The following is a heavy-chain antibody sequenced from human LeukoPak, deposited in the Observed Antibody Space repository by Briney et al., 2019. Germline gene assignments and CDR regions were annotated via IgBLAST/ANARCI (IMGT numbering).Heavy chain of an antibody. D-gene: IGHD3-22*01. CDR1: GGTFSSYA. CDR3: ARGEDYYDSSGYYLDYFDY. CDR2: IIPIFGTA. V-gene: IGHV1-69*13. J-gene: IGHJ4*02. Sequence: ASVKVSCKASGGTFSSYAISWVRQAPGQGLEWMGGIIPIFGTANYAQKFQGRVTITADESTSTAYMELRSLRSDDTAVYYCARGEDYYDSSGYYLDYFDYWGQGTLVTVSS.